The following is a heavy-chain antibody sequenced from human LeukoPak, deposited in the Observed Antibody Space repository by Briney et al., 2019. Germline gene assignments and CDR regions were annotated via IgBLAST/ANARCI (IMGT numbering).Heavy chain of an antibody. J-gene: IGHJ4*02. CDR3: ARSDGSGYDYDY. V-gene: IGHV4-4*09. D-gene: IGHD5-12*01. Sequence: SETLSLTCTVSGGSISSYYWSWIRQPPGKGLEWIGYIYTSGSTNYNPSLKSRVTRSVDTSKNQFSLKLSSVTAADTAVYYCARSDGSGYDYDYWGQGTLVTVSS. CDR1: GGSISSYY. CDR2: IYTSGST.